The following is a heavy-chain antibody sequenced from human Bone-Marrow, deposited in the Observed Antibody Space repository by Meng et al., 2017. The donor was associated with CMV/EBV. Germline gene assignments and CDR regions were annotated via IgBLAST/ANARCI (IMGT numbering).Heavy chain of an antibody. D-gene: IGHD3-10*02. J-gene: IGHJ4*02. CDR3: ARDMSATFDY. CDR2: IYYSGST. Sequence: SETLSLTCTVSGGSISSSSYYWGWIRQPPGKGLEWIGSIYYSGSTYHNPSLKSRVTISVDTSKNQLSLNLKSVTAADTAVYYCARDMSATFDYWGRGTLVTVSS. CDR1: GGSISSSSYY. V-gene: IGHV4-39*07.